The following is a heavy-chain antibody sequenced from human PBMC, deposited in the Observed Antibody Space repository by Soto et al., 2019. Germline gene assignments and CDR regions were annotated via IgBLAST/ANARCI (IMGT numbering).Heavy chain of an antibody. D-gene: IGHD3-22*01. CDR1: GFTFSSYG. CDR2: ISYDGSNK. J-gene: IGHJ4*02. CDR3: AKERLRNYYDSSGMDY. Sequence: SLRLSCAASGFTFSSYGMHWVRQAPGKGLEWVAVISYDGSNKYYADSVKGRFTISRDNSKNTLYLQMNSLRAEDTAVYYCAKERLRNYYDSSGMDYWGQGTLVTVSS. V-gene: IGHV3-30*18.